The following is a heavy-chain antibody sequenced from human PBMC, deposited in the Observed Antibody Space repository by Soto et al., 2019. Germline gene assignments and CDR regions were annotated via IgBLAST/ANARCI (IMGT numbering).Heavy chain of an antibody. J-gene: IGHJ4*02. CDR2: IGGSGGNT. CDR1: GFTFSGYG. D-gene: IGHD2-15*01. CDR3: APLGAASDY. V-gene: IGHV3-23*01. Sequence: EVQLLESGGGLVQPGGSLRLSCAASGFTFSGYGMSWVRQAPGKGLEWVSLIGGSGGNTYYADSVKGRFTISRDNSKNTLYLQMNSLRVEDTAIYYWAPLGAASDYWGQGTLVTVSS.